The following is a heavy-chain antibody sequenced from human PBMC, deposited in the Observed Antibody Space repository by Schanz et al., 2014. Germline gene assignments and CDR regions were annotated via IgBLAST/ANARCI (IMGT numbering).Heavy chain of an antibody. CDR3: AKDPYGMDV. J-gene: IGHJ6*02. CDR2: ISYDGSHK. V-gene: IGHV3-30*04. Sequence: QVQLVESGGGVVQPGRSLRLSCAASGFTFRGHAMHWVRQAPGKGLEWVAVISYDGSHKDYADSVQGRFTISRDNSKNTVYLQMNSLRAEDTAVYYCAKDPYGMDVWGQGTTVTVSS. CDR1: GFTFRGHA.